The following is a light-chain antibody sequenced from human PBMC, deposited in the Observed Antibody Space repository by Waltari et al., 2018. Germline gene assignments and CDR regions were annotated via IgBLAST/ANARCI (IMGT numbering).Light chain of an antibody. CDR3: LQASSFPFS. Sequence: DIQMTQSPSSVSASVGDRVTITCRASQDVRYWLAWYQQKPGKAPRLLIHAASSLQSGVPSRFSGSGSGTDFTLTISGLQPEDFGTYYCLQASSFPFSFGPGTKVDLK. CDR2: AAS. V-gene: IGKV1-12*02. CDR1: QDVRYW. J-gene: IGKJ3*01.